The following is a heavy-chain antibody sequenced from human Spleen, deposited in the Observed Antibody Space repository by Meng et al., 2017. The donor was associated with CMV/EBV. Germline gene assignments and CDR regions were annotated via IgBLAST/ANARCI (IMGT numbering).Heavy chain of an antibody. J-gene: IGHJ6*02. CDR1: GFTFSSYW. CDR2: IEQDGSEK. Sequence: GESLKISCAASGFTFSSYWMTWVRQAPGKGLEWVATIEQDGSEKYYVDSVKGRFTISRDNAKNSLYLQMNSLRAEDTAVYYCGRDMDVWGQGTTVTVSS. V-gene: IGHV3-7*01. CDR3: GRDMDV.